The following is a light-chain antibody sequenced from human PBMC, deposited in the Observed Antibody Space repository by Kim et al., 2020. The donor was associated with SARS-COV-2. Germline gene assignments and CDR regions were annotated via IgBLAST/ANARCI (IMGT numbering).Light chain of an antibody. CDR1: SSDVGGYEF. CDR3: SSYAGSYTAV. CDR2: NVN. J-gene: IGLJ2*01. V-gene: IGLV2-11*01. Sequence: GQSVTIFCTGTSSDVGGYEFVSWYQQHPGKVPKLMIYNVNRRPSGVPDRFSGSKSGNTASLTISGLQADDEADYYCSSYAGSYTAVFGGGTQLTVL.